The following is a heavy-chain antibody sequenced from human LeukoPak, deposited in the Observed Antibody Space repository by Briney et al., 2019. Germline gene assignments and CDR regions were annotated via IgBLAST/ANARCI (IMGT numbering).Heavy chain of an antibody. Sequence: SETLSLTCTASGGSISSYYWNSIRQPPGKGLEWIGYIYYSGSTNYNRSLKSRVSISVDTSKNQFSLKLSSVTAADTAVYYCARWGIAARWFDPWGQGTLVTVSS. D-gene: IGHD6-6*01. CDR1: GGSISSYY. J-gene: IGHJ5*02. CDR2: IYYSGST. V-gene: IGHV4-59*01. CDR3: ARWGIAARWFDP.